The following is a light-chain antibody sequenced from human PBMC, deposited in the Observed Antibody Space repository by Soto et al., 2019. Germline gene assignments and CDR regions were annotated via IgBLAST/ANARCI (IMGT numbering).Light chain of an antibody. Sequence: DIQMTQSPSSLSASVGDRVTITCRASQSITSYLNWYQQKPGKAPKLLIFAASSLQSGVPSRFSDSDSGTDFTLTISSLQPEDFATYYCQQSYTTPITFGQGTRLEIK. CDR3: QQSYTTPIT. J-gene: IGKJ5*01. V-gene: IGKV1-39*01. CDR2: AAS. CDR1: QSITSY.